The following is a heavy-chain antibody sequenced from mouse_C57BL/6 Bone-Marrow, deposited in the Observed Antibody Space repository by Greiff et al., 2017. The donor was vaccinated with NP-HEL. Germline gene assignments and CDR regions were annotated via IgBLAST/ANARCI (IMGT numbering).Heavy chain of an antibody. CDR3: ARDGAYYYGSSSWFAY. J-gene: IGHJ3*01. D-gene: IGHD1-1*01. Sequence: EVQLVESGGGLVKPGGSLKLSCVASGFTFSSYAMSWVRQTPEKRLEWVATISDGGSYTYYPDNVKGRFTISRDNAKNNLYLQMSHLKSEDTAMYYCARDGAYYYGSSSWFAYWGQGTLVTVSA. CDR2: ISDGGSYT. V-gene: IGHV5-4*01. CDR1: GFTFSSYA.